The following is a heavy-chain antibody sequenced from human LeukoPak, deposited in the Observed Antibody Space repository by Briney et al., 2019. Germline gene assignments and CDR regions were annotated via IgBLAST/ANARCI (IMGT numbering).Heavy chain of an antibody. V-gene: IGHV3-53*01. J-gene: IGHJ4*02. CDR1: GFTVSSNY. D-gene: IGHD6-13*01. Sequence: GSLRLSCAASGFTVSSNYMSWVRQAPGKGLEWVSVIYSGGTTNCADSVKGRFTISRDNSKNTLFLQMNSLRAEDTAVYYCARGGYSSSWYHFDYWGQGTLVTVSS. CDR3: ARGGYSSSWYHFDY. CDR2: IYSGGTT.